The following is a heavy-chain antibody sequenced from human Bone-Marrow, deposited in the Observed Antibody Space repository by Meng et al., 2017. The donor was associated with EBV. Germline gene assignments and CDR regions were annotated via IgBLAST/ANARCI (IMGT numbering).Heavy chain of an antibody. J-gene: IGHJ4*02. V-gene: IGHV1-18*01. CDR2: ITAYNGLT. CDR1: GYTFTSYG. D-gene: IGHD5-12*01. CDR3: ARNPRSEYSGYDY. Sequence: HVQLVQLGAAVKMPGAYVKISCKASGYTFTSYGVTWVRQAPGQGLEWMGWITAYNGLTRYEQKFQGRVMLNTDSSTTTAYMELRSLTFDDTAVYYCARNPRSEYSGYDYWGQGTLVTVSS.